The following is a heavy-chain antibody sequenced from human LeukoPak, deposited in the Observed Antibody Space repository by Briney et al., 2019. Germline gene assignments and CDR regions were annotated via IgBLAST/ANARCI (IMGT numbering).Heavy chain of an antibody. J-gene: IGHJ5*02. Sequence: SETLSLTCTVSGGSISSTGYYWGWIRQPPGKGLEWIGSIYYSGSNYYNPSLKSRVTLSVDTSKNQFSLKLSSVTAADTAVYYCARHEGLRLGELSFGPWFDPWGQGTLVTVSS. CDR2: IYYSGSN. CDR1: GGSISSTGYY. D-gene: IGHD3-16*02. V-gene: IGHV4-39*01. CDR3: ARHEGLRLGELSFGPWFDP.